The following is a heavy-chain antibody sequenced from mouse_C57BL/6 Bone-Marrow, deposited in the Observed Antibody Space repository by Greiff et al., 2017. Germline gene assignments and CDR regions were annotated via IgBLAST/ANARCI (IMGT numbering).Heavy chain of an antibody. CDR1: GFSLTSYG. J-gene: IGHJ4*01. V-gene: IGHV2-5*01. CDR3: AKFDGYPYAMDY. CDR2: LWRGGST. D-gene: IGHD2-3*01. Sequence: VKLVESGPGLVQPSQSLSITCTVSGFSLTSYGVHWVRQSPGKGLEWLGVLWRGGSTDYNAAFMSRLSITKDNSKSQVFFKMNSLQADDTAIYYCAKFDGYPYAMDYWGQGTSVTVSS.